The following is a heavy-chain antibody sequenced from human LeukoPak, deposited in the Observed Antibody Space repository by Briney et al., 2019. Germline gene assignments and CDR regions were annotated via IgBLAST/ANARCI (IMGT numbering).Heavy chain of an antibody. J-gene: IGHJ6*02. CDR1: GFTFSSYA. CDR2: ISYDGSNK. Sequence: GGSLRLSCAASGFTFSSYAMHWVRQAPGKGLEWVAVISYDGSNKYYADSVKGRFTISRDNSKNTLYLQMSSLRAEDTAVYYCVKDIVVVVAATQPHYYYGMDVWGQGTTVTVSS. CDR3: VKDIVVVVAATQPHYYYGMDV. V-gene: IGHV3-30*14. D-gene: IGHD2-15*01.